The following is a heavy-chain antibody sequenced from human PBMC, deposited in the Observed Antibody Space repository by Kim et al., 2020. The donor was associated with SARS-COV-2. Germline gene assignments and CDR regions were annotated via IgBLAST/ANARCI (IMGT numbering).Heavy chain of an antibody. CDR2: INTNTGNP. D-gene: IGHD5-18*01. J-gene: IGHJ5*02. Sequence: ASVKVSCKASGYTFTSYAMNWVRQAPGQGLEWMGWINTNTGNPTYAQGFTGRFVFSLDTSVSTAYLQINSLKAEDTAVYYCAREKYSYGLNGFHPWGQGTRVTVSS. CDR3: AREKYSYGLNGFHP. CDR1: GYTFTSYA. V-gene: IGHV7-4-1*02.